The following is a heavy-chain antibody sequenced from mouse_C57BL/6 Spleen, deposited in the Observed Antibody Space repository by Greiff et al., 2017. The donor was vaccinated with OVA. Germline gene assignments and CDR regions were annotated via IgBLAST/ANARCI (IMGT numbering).Heavy chain of an antibody. CDR1: GYAFSSYW. V-gene: IGHV1-80*01. CDR2: IYPGDGDT. Sequence: VQRVESGAELVKPGASVKISCKASGYAFSSYWMNWVKQRPGKGLEWIGQIYPGDGDTNYNGKFKGKATLTADKSSSTAYMQLSSLTSEDSAVYCCASKGLTGTSGYWGQGTTLTVSS. J-gene: IGHJ2*01. D-gene: IGHD4-1*01. CDR3: ASKGLTGTSGY.